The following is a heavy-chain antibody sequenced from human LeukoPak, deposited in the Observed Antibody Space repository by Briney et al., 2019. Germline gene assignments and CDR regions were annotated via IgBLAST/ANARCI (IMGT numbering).Heavy chain of an antibody. V-gene: IGHV3-74*01. Sequence: GGSLRLSCAASEFSVGSNYMTWVRQAPGKGLVWVSRINSDGINTSYADSVKGRFTISRDNAKNTLNLQMNSLRAEDTAVYYCARDLGQYYDTSDNWFDPWGQGTLVTVSS. CDR2: INSDGINT. CDR1: EFSVGSNY. D-gene: IGHD3-22*01. CDR3: ARDLGQYYDTSDNWFDP. J-gene: IGHJ5*02.